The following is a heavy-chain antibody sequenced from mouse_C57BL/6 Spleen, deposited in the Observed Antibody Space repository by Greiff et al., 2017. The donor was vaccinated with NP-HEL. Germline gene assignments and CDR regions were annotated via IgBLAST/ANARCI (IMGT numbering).Heavy chain of an antibody. CDR1: GFSLTSYG. CDR2: IWSGGST. V-gene: IGHV2-2*01. J-gene: IGHJ4*01. D-gene: IGHD2-4*01. CDR3: ARKDDYDCYAMDY. Sequence: QVQLQQSGPGLVQPSQSLSITCTVSGFSLTSYGVHWVRQSPGKGLEWLGVIWSGGSTDSNAAFISRLSMSTDNSKSQVFFKMNSLQADDTAIYYCARKDDYDCYAMDYWGQGTSVTVSS.